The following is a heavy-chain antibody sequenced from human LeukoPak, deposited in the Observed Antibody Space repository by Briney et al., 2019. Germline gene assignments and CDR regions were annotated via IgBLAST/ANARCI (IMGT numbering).Heavy chain of an antibody. CDR3: ARDVPGGGYPEIDY. D-gene: IGHD3-16*02. V-gene: IGHV3-48*01. CDR2: ISSSSSTI. CDR1: GFTFSSYS. J-gene: IGHJ4*02. Sequence: PGGSLRLSCAASGFTFSSYSMNWVRQAPGKGLEWVSYISSSSSTIYYADSVKGRFTISRDNAKNSLYLQMNSLRAEDTAVYYCARDVPGGGYPEIDYWGQGTLVTVSS.